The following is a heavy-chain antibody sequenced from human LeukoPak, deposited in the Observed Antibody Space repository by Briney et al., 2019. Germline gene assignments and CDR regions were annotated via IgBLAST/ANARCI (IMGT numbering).Heavy chain of an antibody. D-gene: IGHD4-23*01. V-gene: IGHV1-8*01. CDR3: ARGPNKSDGGNSGSAWFDP. CDR1: GYTFTTYD. Sequence: ASVKVSCKASGYTFTTYDINWVRQATGQGLEWMGWMNPNSGNTGYAQKFQGRVTTTRNTPISTAYMELRSLRSEDTAVYYCARGPNKSDGGNSGSAWFDPWGQGTLVTVSS. CDR2: MNPNSGNT. J-gene: IGHJ5*02.